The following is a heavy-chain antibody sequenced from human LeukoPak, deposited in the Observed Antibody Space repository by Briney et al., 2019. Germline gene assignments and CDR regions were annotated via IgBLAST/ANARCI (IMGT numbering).Heavy chain of an antibody. CDR3: ARVTREAARYWYFDL. D-gene: IGHD6-6*01. V-gene: IGHV4-59*01. J-gene: IGHJ2*01. CDR1: GGSISSYY. Sequence: SETLSLTCTVSGGSISSYYWSWIRQPPGKGLEWIGYIYYSGSTNYNPSLKSRVTISVDTSKNQFSLKLSTVTAADTAVYFCARVTREAARYWYFDLWGRGTLVTVSS. CDR2: IYYSGST.